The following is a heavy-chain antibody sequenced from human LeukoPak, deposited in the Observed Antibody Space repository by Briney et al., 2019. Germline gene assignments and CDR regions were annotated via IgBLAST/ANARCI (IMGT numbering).Heavy chain of an antibody. V-gene: IGHV4-31*03. Sequence: MPSETLSLTCTVSGGSISSGGYYWSWIRQHPGKGLEWIGYIYYSGSTYYNPSLKSRVTISVDTSKNQFSLKLSSVTAADTAVYYCASGTYCGGDCFSDYWGQGTLVTVSS. D-gene: IGHD2-21*02. CDR1: GGSISSGGYY. CDR2: IYYSGST. J-gene: IGHJ4*02. CDR3: ASGTYCGGDCFSDY.